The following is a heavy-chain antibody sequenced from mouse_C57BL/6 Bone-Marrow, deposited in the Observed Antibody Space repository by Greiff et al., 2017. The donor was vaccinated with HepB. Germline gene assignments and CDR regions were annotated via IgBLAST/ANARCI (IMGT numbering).Heavy chain of an antibody. CDR3: ASPVITTVVADWYFDV. J-gene: IGHJ1*03. V-gene: IGHV1-9*01. Sequence: QVHVKQSGAELMKPGASVKLSCKATGYTFTGYWIEWVKQRPGHGLEWIGEILPGSGSTNYNEKFKGKATFTADTSSNTAYMQLSSLTTEDSAIYYCASPVITTVVADWYFDVWGTGTTVTVSS. CDR2: ILPGSGST. CDR1: GYTFTGYW. D-gene: IGHD1-1*01.